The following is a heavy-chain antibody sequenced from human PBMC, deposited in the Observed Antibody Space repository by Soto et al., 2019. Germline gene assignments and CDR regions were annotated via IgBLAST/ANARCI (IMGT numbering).Heavy chain of an antibody. CDR3: ARGITQGYDY. CDR2: MSPNSGNT. Sequence: QVQLVQSGAEVEKPGASVKVSCRPSGYTFTTFDINWVRQAPGQGREWMGWMSPNSGNTGYAQKFQGRVVMTRDTAISTAYMELRSLTSEETAVYYCARGITQGYDYWGQGTLVTVSS. J-gene: IGHJ4*02. CDR1: GYTFTTFD. D-gene: IGHD3-16*01. V-gene: IGHV1-8*01.